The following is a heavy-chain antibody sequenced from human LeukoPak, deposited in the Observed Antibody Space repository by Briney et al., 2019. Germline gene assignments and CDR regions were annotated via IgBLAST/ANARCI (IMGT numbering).Heavy chain of an antibody. CDR2: IDEASNRI. CDR1: GFTFSSHC. J-gene: IGHJ4*02. Sequence: GRSLRLSCAASGFTFSSHCMNWVRQAPGKGLEWVSYIDEASNRIYYADSVKGRFTISRDNGKNSLYLQMNNLRDEDTAVYYCARDHRFSSDFWGQGTVVIVSS. V-gene: IGHV3-48*02. CDR3: ARDHRFSSDF.